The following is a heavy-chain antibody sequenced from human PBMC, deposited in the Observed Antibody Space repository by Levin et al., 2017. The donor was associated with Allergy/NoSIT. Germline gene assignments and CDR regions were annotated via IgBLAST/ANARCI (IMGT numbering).Heavy chain of an antibody. CDR3: ARDYYDSSGYRNWFDP. V-gene: IGHV1-8*01. CDR2: MNPNSGNT. CDR1: GYTFTSYD. Sequence: ASVKVSCKASGYTFTSYDINWVRQATGQGLEWMGWMNPNSGNTGYAQKFQGRVTMTRNTSISTAYMELSSLRSEDTAVYYCARDYYDSSGYRNWFDPWGQGTLVTVSS. D-gene: IGHD3-22*01. J-gene: IGHJ5*02.